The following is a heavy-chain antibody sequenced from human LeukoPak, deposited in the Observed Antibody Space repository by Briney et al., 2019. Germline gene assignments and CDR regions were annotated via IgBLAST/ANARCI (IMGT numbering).Heavy chain of an antibody. CDR3: ARDDGGSTGRFDP. D-gene: IGHD1-26*01. Sequence: PSETLSLTCAVFGASFRVYSRTWVPQTPGKGLEWVGESNDYTGNTNYNPSLKSRVSISLETSKNHFSLELSSVTAADTAVYYCARDDGGSTGRFDPWGQGTLVTVSS. V-gene: IGHV4-34*01. CDR2: SNDYTGNT. J-gene: IGHJ5*02. CDR1: GASFRVYS.